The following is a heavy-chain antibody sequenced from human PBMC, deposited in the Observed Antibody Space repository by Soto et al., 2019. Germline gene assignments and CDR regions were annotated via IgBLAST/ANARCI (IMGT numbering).Heavy chain of an antibody. CDR3: RSSTSCYDESCVDV. D-gene: IGHD2-2*01. CDR1: GYSISIGNY. Sequence: SETLSLTCAVSGYSISIGNYWACIRQPPGRGLEWIGSLYHIGSTHYNTSLKSRVTISVDTSKNHFSLELSSVTAADTAIYYCRSSTSCYDESCVDVWGQGTMVTVSS. V-gene: IGHV4-38-2*01. J-gene: IGHJ6*02. CDR2: LYHIGST.